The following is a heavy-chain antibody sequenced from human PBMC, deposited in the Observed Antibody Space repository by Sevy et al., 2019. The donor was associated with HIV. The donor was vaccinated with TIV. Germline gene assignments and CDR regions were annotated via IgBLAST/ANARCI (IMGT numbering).Heavy chain of an antibody. V-gene: IGHV3-30*03. J-gene: IGHJ4*01. CDR3: ATEFTGFYAMDV. Sequence: GGSLRLSCAASGLTLSSCGMHWARQAPGKGLEWVAVISYDGSNKYYAESVKGRFTISRDTSKNTLYLQMNSLRAEDTAVYYCATEFTGFYAMDVWGQGTLVTVSS. D-gene: IGHD7-27*01. CDR2: ISYDGSNK. CDR1: GLTLSSCG.